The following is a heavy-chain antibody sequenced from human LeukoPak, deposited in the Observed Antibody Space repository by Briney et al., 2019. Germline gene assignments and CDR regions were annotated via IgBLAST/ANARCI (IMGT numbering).Heavy chain of an antibody. Sequence: PSETLSLTCTVSGGSISSYYWSWIRQPPGKGLEWIGYIYYSGTPNYNPSLKSRVTISVDTSRNQFSLKLSSVTAADTAVYYCARGGIPDYWGQGILVTVSS. D-gene: IGHD2-21*01. CDR2: IYYSGTP. J-gene: IGHJ4*02. CDR1: GGSISSYY. CDR3: ARGGIPDY. V-gene: IGHV4-59*08.